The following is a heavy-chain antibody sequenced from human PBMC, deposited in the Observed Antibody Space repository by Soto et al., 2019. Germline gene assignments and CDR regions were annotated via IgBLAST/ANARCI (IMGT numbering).Heavy chain of an antibody. CDR1: GGSISSSSYY. CDR2: IYYSGST. Sequence: SETLSLTCTVSGGSISSSSYYWGWIRQPPGKGLEWIGSIYYSGSTYYNPSLKSRVTISVDTSKNQFSLKLSSVTAADTAVYYCARHPALPRRVYYYYYYMDVWGKGTTVTVSS. CDR3: ARHPALPRRVYYYYYYMDV. V-gene: IGHV4-39*01. J-gene: IGHJ6*03. D-gene: IGHD6-25*01.